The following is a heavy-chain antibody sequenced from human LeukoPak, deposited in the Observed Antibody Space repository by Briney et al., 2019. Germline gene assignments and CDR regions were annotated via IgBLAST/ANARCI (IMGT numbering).Heavy chain of an antibody. V-gene: IGHV3-11*04. CDR1: GFTFSDYY. Sequence: GGSLRLSCAAPGFTFSDYYMSWIRQAPGKGLEWVSYISSSGSTIYYADSVKGRFTISRDNAKNSLYLQMNGLRAEDTAVYYCARAPSEKGAKGLYFDYWGQGTLVTVSS. D-gene: IGHD1-26*01. J-gene: IGHJ4*02. CDR3: ARAPSEKGAKGLYFDY. CDR2: ISSSGSTI.